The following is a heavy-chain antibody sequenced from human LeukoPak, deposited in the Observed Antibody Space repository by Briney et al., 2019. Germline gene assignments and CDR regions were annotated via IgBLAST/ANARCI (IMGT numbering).Heavy chain of an antibody. D-gene: IGHD1-26*01. CDR3: AKGERNYYYYYMDV. Sequence: GGSLRLSCAASGFTFRSYDTHWVRQAPGKGLEWVSAISGSGGSTYYADSVKGRFTISRDNSKNTLYLQMNSLRAEDTAVYYCAKGERNYYYYYMDVWGKGTTVTVSS. CDR1: GFTFRSYD. V-gene: IGHV3-23*01. CDR2: ISGSGGST. J-gene: IGHJ6*03.